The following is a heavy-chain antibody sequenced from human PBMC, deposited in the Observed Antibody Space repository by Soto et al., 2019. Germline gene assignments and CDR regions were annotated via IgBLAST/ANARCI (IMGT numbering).Heavy chain of an antibody. CDR1: GGTFSSYA. D-gene: IGHD3-22*01. V-gene: IGHV1-69*06. J-gene: IGHJ4*02. Sequence: SVKVSCKASGGTFSSYAISWVRQAPGQGLEWMGGIIPIFGTANYAQKFQGRVTITADKSTSTAYMELSSLRSEDTAVYYRARIVVVTTTLGLSYYFDYWGQGTLVTVSS. CDR3: ARIVVVTTTLGLSYYFDY. CDR2: IIPIFGTA.